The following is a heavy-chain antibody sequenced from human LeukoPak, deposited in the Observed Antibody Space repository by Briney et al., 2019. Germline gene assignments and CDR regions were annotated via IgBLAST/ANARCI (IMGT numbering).Heavy chain of an antibody. Sequence: PSETLSLTCTVSGASVSSSHWNWIRQSPGKGLEWIANVDYNGSTKYNPSLRGRGTMSLDTSKNQFYLKLESVTAADTARYYCARGSYEPFDRWGQGTLVTVSS. CDR2: VDYNGST. V-gene: IGHV4-59*02. J-gene: IGHJ5*02. CDR3: ARGSYEPFDR. CDR1: GASVSSSH. D-gene: IGHD3-22*01.